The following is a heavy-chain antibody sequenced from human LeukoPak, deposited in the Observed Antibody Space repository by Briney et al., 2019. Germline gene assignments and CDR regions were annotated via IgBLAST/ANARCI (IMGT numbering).Heavy chain of an antibody. CDR3: ARGSEREDAFDI. CDR2: IYTSGST. V-gene: IGHV4-4*07. J-gene: IGHJ3*02. Sequence: SETLSLTCTVSGGSISSYYWSWIRQPAGKGLEWIGRIYTSGSTDYNPSLKSRVTMSVDTSKSQFSLRLSSVTAADTALYYCARGSEREDAFDIWGQGTMVTVSS. CDR1: GGSISSYY. D-gene: IGHD1-1*01.